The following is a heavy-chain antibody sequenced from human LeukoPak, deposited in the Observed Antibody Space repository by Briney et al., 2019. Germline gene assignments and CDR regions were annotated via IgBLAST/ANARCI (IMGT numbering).Heavy chain of an antibody. CDR3: ARDTVRGSHYLAPDT. V-gene: IGHV3-53*01. CDR1: GFTVSTNY. J-gene: IGHJ5*02. CDR2: IYSGGST. Sequence: GGSLRLSCAASGFTVSTNYMSWVRQAPGKGLEWVSVIYSGGSTYYADSVKGRFTISRDNSKNTLYLQMNSLRAEDTAVYYCARDTVRGSHYLAPDTWGQGTLVTVSS. D-gene: IGHD3-10*01.